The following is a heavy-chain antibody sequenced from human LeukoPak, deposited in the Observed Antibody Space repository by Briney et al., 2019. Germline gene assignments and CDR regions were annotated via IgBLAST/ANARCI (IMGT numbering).Heavy chain of an antibody. V-gene: IGHV3-30-3*01. J-gene: IGHJ4*02. D-gene: IGHD3-3*01. CDR3: ARDPSYDFWSGSLDY. CDR1: GFTFSSYA. CDR2: ISYGGNNK. Sequence: PGGSLRLSCAASGFTFSSYAMHWVRQAPGKGLEWVAVISYGGNNKYYADSVKGRFTTSRDNSKNTLFLQMNSLRAEDTAVYYCARDPSYDFWSGSLDYWGQGTLVTVSS.